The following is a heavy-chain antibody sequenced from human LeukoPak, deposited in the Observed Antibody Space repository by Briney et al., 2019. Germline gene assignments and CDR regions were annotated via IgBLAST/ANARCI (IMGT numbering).Heavy chain of an antibody. D-gene: IGHD6-19*01. J-gene: IGHJ4*02. Sequence: GGSLRLSCAASGFTFRSYSMNWVRQAPGKGLEWVSSISSSSSYIYYADSVKGRFTISRDNAKNSLYLQMNSLRAEDTAVYYCARDRIAVAGTVDYWGQGTLVTVSS. CDR2: ISSSSSYI. V-gene: IGHV3-21*01. CDR1: GFTFRSYS. CDR3: ARDRIAVAGTVDY.